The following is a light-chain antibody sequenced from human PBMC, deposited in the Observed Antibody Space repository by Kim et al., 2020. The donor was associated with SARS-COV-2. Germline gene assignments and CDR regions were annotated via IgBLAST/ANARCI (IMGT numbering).Light chain of an antibody. Sequence: SSVGDSVTIAYRASRKIDDWVAWYQQKPGRAPKQLIYKASTLKSGVPSRFSGSGSGTEFTHSTSSLQPDDFATYYCQQYRSYPWTFGQGTKVDIK. CDR2: KAS. CDR1: RKIDDW. J-gene: IGKJ1*01. V-gene: IGKV1-5*03. CDR3: QQYRSYPWT.